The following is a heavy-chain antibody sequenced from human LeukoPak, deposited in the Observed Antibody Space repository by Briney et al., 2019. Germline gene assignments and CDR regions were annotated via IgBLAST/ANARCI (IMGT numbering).Heavy chain of an antibody. CDR2: IYTSGGT. J-gene: IGHJ3*02. Sequence: SETLSLTCIVSGGSISSYYWSWVRQPPGKGLEWIGYIYTSGGTNYNPPIESRVTISVDTSKNQFSLKLSSVTAADTAVYYCARLGYYYDSSGYYPPKGNAFAIWGQGTMVTVSS. CDR3: ARLGYYYDSSGYYPPKGNAFAI. D-gene: IGHD3-22*01. V-gene: IGHV4-4*09. CDR1: GGSISSYY.